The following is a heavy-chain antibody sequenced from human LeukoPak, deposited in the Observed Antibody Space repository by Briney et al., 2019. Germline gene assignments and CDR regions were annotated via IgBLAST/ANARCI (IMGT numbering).Heavy chain of an antibody. Sequence: AGGSLRHSCAASGFTFSSYDMHWVRQATGKGLEWVSAIGTAGDTYYPGSVKGRFTISRENAKNSLYLQMNSLRAGDTAVYYCARVGITGTFDYWGQGTLVTVSS. CDR3: ARVGITGTFDY. CDR1: GFTFSSYD. CDR2: IGTAGDT. V-gene: IGHV3-13*01. D-gene: IGHD1-7*01. J-gene: IGHJ4*02.